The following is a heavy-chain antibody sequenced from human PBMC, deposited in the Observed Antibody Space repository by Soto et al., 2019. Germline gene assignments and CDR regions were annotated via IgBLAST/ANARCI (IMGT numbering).Heavy chain of an antibody. CDR2: VWSNGNLK. D-gene: IGHD5-18*01. J-gene: IGHJ4*02. Sequence: QVQLVESGGGVVQPGGSLRLSCAASGFTFDAYGFHWVRQAPGKGLEWVAVVWSNGNLKYYADSVKGRFTISRDSSKSXXXXXXXXXRXXXXXXXXXXXXXLDXIMALDYWGQGTLVTVSS. CDR1: GFTFDAYG. V-gene: IGHV3-33*01. CDR3: XXXXLDXIMALDY.